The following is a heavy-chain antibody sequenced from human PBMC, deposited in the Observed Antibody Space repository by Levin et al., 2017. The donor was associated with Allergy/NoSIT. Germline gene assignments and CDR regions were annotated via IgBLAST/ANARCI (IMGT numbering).Heavy chain of an antibody. CDR1: GFTVSSNY. Sequence: GGSLRLSCAASGFTVSSNYMNWVRQAPGKGLEWVSVIYRGGSTYYAVSVKGRFTIYRDKSKNTLYLRMNSLRAEDTAVYYCARGATGYWGKGTLVTVSS. J-gene: IGHJ4*02. V-gene: IGHV3-53*01. CDR3: ARGATGY. CDR2: IYRGGST. D-gene: IGHD1-1*01.